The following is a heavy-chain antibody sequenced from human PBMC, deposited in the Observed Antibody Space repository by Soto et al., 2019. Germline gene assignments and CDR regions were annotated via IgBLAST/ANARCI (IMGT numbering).Heavy chain of an antibody. CDR1: GGSISSYY. J-gene: IGHJ6*03. D-gene: IGHD4-4*01. CDR3: ARSVTVTTSPYYYYMDV. V-gene: IGHV4-59*01. CDR2: IYYSGST. Sequence: SETLSLTCTVSGGSISSYYWSWIRQPPGKGLEWIGYIYYSGSTNYNPSLKSRVTISVDTSKNQFSLKLSSVTAADTAVYYCARSVTVTTSPYYYYMDVWGKGTTVTVSS.